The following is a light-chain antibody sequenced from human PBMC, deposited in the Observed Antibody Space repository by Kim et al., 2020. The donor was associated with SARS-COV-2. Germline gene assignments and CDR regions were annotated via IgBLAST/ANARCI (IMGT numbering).Light chain of an antibody. Sequence: QSALTQPASVSGSPGQSITISCTGSSSDIGGYNYVSWFQQHPGKAPKLMIYEVTKRPSGISNRFSGSKSGNTASLTISGLHAEDEADYYCTSYTTSGTWVFGGGTQLTVL. CDR1: SSDIGGYNY. V-gene: IGLV2-14*01. CDR3: TSYTTSGTWV. J-gene: IGLJ3*02. CDR2: EVT.